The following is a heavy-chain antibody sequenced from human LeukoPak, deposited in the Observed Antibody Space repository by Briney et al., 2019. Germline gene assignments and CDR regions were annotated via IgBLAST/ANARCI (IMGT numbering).Heavy chain of an antibody. V-gene: IGHV3-53*01. D-gene: IGHD5-18*01. J-gene: IGHJ4*02. Sequence: GGSLRLSCAASGFTVSGTYMSWVRQAPEKGLDWVSVISGSAHKIRYADSVKGRFTISRDNSENIVYLQMNNLRVEDTAVYYCAGRLTGYSSGYVHWGQGTLVTVSS. CDR3: AGRLTGYSSGYVH. CDR2: ISGSAHKI. CDR1: GFTVSGTY.